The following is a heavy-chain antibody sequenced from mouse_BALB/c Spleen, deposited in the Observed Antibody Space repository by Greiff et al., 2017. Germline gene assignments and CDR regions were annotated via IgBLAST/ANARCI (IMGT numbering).Heavy chain of an antibody. D-gene: IGHD2-10*02. V-gene: IGHV14-1*02. CDR2: IDPENGNT. J-gene: IGHJ1*01. CDR3: DVWSDFDV. CDR1: GFNIKDYY. Sequence: VQLQQSGAELVRPGALVKLSCKASGFNIKDYYMHWVKQRPEQGLEWIGWIDPENGNTIYDPKFQGKASITADTSSNTAYLQLSSLTSEDTAVYYCDVWSDFDVWGEGTTVTVSS.